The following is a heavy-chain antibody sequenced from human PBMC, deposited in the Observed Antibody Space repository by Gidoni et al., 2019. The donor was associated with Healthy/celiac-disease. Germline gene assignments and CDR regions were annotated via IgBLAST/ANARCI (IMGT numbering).Heavy chain of an antibody. J-gene: IGHJ6*03. Sequence: EVQLVESGGGLVQPGRSLRLSCAASGFTFDDYAMHWVRQAPGKGLEWVSGISWNSGSIGYADSVKGRFTISRDNAKNSLYLQMNSLRAEDTALYYCAKDKVFGGGLYYMDVWGKGTTVTVSS. CDR1: GFTFDDYA. V-gene: IGHV3-9*01. D-gene: IGHD1-20*01. CDR2: ISWNSGSI. CDR3: AKDKVFGGGLYYMDV.